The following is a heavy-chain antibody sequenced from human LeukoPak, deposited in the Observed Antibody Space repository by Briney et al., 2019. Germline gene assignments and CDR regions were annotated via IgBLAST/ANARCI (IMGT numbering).Heavy chain of an antibody. CDR1: GYTFTGYY. Sequence: ASVKVSCKASGYTFTGYYMHWVRQAPGQGLEWMGWINPNSGGTNYAQKFQGRVNMTRDTSISTAYMELSRLRSDDTAVYYCARDWGWELPTMLLNYWGQGTLVTVSS. J-gene: IGHJ4*02. CDR3: ARDWGWELPTMLLNY. V-gene: IGHV1-2*02. D-gene: IGHD2-15*01. CDR2: INPNSGGT.